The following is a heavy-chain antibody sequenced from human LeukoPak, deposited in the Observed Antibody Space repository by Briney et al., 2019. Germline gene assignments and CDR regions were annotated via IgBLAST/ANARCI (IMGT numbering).Heavy chain of an antibody. Sequence: SGVSLRLSCAASGFTFTDFYMSWIRQAPGKGLEWVSYISISGTTIYYADSVKGRFTISRDNSKNTLYLQMNSLRAEDTAVYYCARDLSAVDYYDSSGLGYWGQGTLVTLSS. CDR1: GFTFTDFY. CDR3: ARDLSAVDYYDSSGLGY. D-gene: IGHD3-22*01. CDR2: ISISGTTI. J-gene: IGHJ4*02. V-gene: IGHV3-11*04.